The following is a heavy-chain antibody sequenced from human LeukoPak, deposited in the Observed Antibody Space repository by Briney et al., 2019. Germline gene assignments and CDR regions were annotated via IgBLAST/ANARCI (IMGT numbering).Heavy chain of an antibody. V-gene: IGHV3-11*04. CDR1: GFTFSDYY. CDR2: ISSSGSTI. CDR3: ARDWEDYGGNSYFDY. Sequence: PGGSLRLSCAASGFTFSDYYMSWIRQAPGKGLEWVSYISSSGSTIYYADSVKGRFTISRDNSKNTLYLQMNSLRAEDTAVYYCARDWEDYGGNSYFDYWGQGTLVTVSS. J-gene: IGHJ4*02. D-gene: IGHD4-23*01.